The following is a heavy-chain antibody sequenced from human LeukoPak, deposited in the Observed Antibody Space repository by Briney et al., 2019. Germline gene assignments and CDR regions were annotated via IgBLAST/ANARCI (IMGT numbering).Heavy chain of an antibody. D-gene: IGHD5-18*01. V-gene: IGHV3-30*02. CDR2: IRYDGSNK. Sequence: PGGSLRLSCAASGFTFSSYGMHWVRQAPGKGLEWVAFIRYDGSNKYYADSVKGRFTISRDNSKNMLYLQMNSLRAEDTAVYYCAKDLVGVRYSYGSTGHGADYWGQGTLVTVSS. J-gene: IGHJ4*02. CDR3: AKDLVGVRYSYGSTGHGADY. CDR1: GFTFSSYG.